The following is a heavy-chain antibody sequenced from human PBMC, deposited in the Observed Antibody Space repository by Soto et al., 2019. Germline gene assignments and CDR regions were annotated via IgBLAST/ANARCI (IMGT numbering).Heavy chain of an antibody. CDR2: ISAYNGNT. D-gene: IGHD3-22*01. CDR3: ARTYYYDSSGYRGGYYGMDV. V-gene: IGHV1-18*04. CDR1: GYTFTSYG. Sequence: QVQLVQSGAEVMKPGASVKVSCKASGYTFTSYGISWVRQAPGQGLEWMGWISAYNGNTNYAQKLQGRVTMTTDTSTSTAYMELRSLRSDDTAVYYCARTYYYDSSGYRGGYYGMDVWGQGTTVTVSS. J-gene: IGHJ6*02.